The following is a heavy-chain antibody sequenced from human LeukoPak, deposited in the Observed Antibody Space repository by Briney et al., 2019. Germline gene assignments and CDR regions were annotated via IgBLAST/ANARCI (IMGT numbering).Heavy chain of an antibody. J-gene: IGHJ4*02. V-gene: IGHV3-30*02. CDR3: ARDRHDYVWGSYRYFGY. CDR1: GFTFSSYG. Sequence: GGSLRLSCAASGFTFSSYGMHWVRQAPGKGLEWVAFIRYDGSNKYYADSVKGRFTISRDNSKNTLYLQMNSLRAEDTAVYYCARDRHDYVWGSYRYFGYWGQGTLVTVSS. D-gene: IGHD3-16*02. CDR2: IRYDGSNK.